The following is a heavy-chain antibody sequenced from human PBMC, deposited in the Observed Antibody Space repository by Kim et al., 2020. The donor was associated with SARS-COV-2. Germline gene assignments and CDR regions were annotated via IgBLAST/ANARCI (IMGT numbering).Heavy chain of an antibody. D-gene: IGHD6-19*01. CDR3: ATAYALTVEPPAY. Sequence: YSQKFQGRVTMTEDTATDTAYMELSSLRSEDTAVYYCATAYALTVEPPAYWGQGTLVTVSS. J-gene: IGHJ4*02. V-gene: IGHV1-24*01.